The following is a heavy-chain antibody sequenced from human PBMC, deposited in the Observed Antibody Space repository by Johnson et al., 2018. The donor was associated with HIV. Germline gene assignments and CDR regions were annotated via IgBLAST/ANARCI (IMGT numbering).Heavy chain of an antibody. Sequence: VQLVESGGGVVQPGGSLRLSCAASGFTFSSYDMHWVRQATGKGLEWVSAIGTAGDTYYPGSVKGRFTISRENAKNTLYLQMNTLRAEETAVYYCARDLPYYYDSSNKNGAVDIWGQGTVVTVS. CDR1: GFTFSSYD. CDR3: ARDLPYYYDSSNKNGAVDI. V-gene: IGHV3-13*01. D-gene: IGHD3-22*01. J-gene: IGHJ3*02. CDR2: IGTAGDT.